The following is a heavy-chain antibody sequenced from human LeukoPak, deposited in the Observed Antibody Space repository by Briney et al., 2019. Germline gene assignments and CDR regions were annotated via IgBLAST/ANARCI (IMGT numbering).Heavy chain of an antibody. CDR1: GYTFTGYY. CDR3: ARGGGIAARPVDY. CDR2: INPNSGGT. Sequence: GASVKVSCKASGYTFTGYYMHWVRQAPGQGLEWMGRINPNSGGTNYAQKFQGRVTMTRDTSISTAYMELSRLRSDDTAVYYSARGGGIAARPVDYWGQGTLVTVSS. V-gene: IGHV1-2*06. J-gene: IGHJ4*02. D-gene: IGHD6-6*01.